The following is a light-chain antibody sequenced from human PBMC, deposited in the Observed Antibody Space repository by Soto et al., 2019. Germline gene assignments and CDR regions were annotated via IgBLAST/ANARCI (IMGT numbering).Light chain of an antibody. Sequence: QSVLTQPASVSGSPGQSITISCTGTSSDVGGYNHVSWYQQHPGKAPKLIIYEVRNRPSGFSNRLSGSKSGNTASLTISGLQADDEAYYYCCSYTSSSIRVFGGGTKVTVL. V-gene: IGLV2-14*01. CDR3: CSYTSSSIRV. J-gene: IGLJ3*02. CDR1: SSDVGGYNH. CDR2: EVR.